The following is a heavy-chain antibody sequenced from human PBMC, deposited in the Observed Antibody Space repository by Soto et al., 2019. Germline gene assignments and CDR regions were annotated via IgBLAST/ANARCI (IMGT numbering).Heavy chain of an antibody. CDR3: ERENSYFDY. V-gene: IGHV1-18*01. J-gene: IGHJ4*02. Sequence: QIQLLQSGAEVKKPGASVKVTCKASGYTFRNFGISWVRQAPGQGLEWMGWISAYNANANYAQKLQGRLTMTADTSTSTAYMELRSLRSDDKAVYYCERENSYFDYGGQGTLVTVSS. CDR1: GYTFRNFG. CDR2: ISAYNANA.